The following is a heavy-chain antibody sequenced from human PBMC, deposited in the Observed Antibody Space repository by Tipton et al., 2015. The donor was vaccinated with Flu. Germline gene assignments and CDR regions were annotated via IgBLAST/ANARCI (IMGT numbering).Heavy chain of an antibody. J-gene: IGHJ4*02. CDR3: ARQLGKATVTTYY. D-gene: IGHD4-11*01. Sequence: SLRLSCAASGSTFSDYYMSWIRQAPGKGLEWVSYISSSGSTIYYADSVKGRFTISRDNAKNSLYLQMNSLRAEDTAVYYCARQLGKATVTTYYWGQGTLVTVSS. CDR1: GSTFSDYY. CDR2: ISSSGSTI. V-gene: IGHV3-11*01.